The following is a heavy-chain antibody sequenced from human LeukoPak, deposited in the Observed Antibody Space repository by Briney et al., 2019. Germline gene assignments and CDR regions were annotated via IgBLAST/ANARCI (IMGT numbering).Heavy chain of an antibody. V-gene: IGHV3-66*01. Sequence: GGSLRLSCAASGFTVSSNYMSWVRQAPGKGLEWVSVIYSGGSTYYAESVEDRFTISRDNSKNTLYLQMNSLRAEDTAVDYCARDPKQWRAGADPWGQGTLVTVSS. CDR3: ARDPKQWRAGADP. CDR2: IYSGGST. CDR1: GFTVSSNY. D-gene: IGHD6-19*01. J-gene: IGHJ5*02.